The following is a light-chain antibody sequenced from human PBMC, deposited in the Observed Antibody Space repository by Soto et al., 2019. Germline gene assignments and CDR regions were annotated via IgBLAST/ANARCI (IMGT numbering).Light chain of an antibody. CDR2: EPS. J-gene: IGKJ1*01. Sequence: ETVLTQSPGTLSLSPGERASLSCRASQSTFSNYLAWFQKKPGQAPRLLIYEPSNRATGVPDRFSGSGSGTDFTLTISRLEPEDFAVYYCHQYGNAPLTLGQGTKVEI. CDR3: HQYGNAPLT. CDR1: QSTFSNY. V-gene: IGKV3-20*01.